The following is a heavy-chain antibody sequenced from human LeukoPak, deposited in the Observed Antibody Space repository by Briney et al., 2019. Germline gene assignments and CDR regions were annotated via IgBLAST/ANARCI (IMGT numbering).Heavy chain of an antibody. J-gene: IGHJ5*02. CDR3: AKDTRGYSSSSGGFDP. D-gene: IGHD6-6*01. CDR1: GFTFDNYT. Sequence: AESLRLSCAASGFTFDNYTMRWVRQAPGKGLEWVCLISWDGGSTYYADSVKGRFTISRDNSKNSLYLQMNSLRTEDTALYYCAKDTRGYSSSSGGFDPWGQGTLVTVSS. CDR2: ISWDGGST. V-gene: IGHV3-43*01.